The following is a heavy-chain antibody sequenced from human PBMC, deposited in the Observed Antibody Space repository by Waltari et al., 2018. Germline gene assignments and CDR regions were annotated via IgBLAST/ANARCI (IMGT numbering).Heavy chain of an antibody. CDR1: GGSFSGYY. CDR2: IYSGGST. CDR3: ARGPYFDFWSGYSSHYYGMDV. J-gene: IGHJ6*02. Sequence: VQLQQWGAGLLKPSETLSLTCAVYGGSFSGYYWSWIRQPPGKGLEWVSVIYSGGSTYYADSVKGRFTVSRDSSKNTLFLQMNSLRAEDTAVYYCARGPYFDFWSGYSSHYYGMDVWGQGTTVTVSS. V-gene: IGHV3-53*01. D-gene: IGHD3-3*01.